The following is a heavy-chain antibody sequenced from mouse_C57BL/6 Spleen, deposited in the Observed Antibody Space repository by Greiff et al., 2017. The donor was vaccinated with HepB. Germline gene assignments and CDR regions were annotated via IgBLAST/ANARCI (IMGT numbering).Heavy chain of an antibody. CDR1: GYTFTSYG. V-gene: IGHV1-81*01. CDR2: IYPRSGNT. D-gene: IGHD2-10*01. CDR3: ARPTGYAMDY. J-gene: IGHJ4*01. Sequence: VHLVESGAELARPGASVKLSCKASGYTFTSYGISWVKQRTGQGLEWIGEIYPRSGNTYYNEKFKGKATLTADKSSSTAYMELRSLTSEDSAVYFCARPTGYAMDYWGQGTSVTVSS.